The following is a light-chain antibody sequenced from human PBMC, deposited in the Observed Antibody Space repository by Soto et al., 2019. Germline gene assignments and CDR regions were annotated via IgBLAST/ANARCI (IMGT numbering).Light chain of an antibody. CDR2: GAS. CDR3: QQYNNWPPYT. V-gene: IGKV3-15*01. Sequence: EIVMTQSPATLSVSPGERATLSCRASQSVGSDLAWYQQKPGQAPRLVIYGASTGATGIPARFSGSGSGTEFTLTISSLQSEDFAVYYCQQYNNWPPYTFGQGTKLEIK. J-gene: IGKJ2*01. CDR1: QSVGSD.